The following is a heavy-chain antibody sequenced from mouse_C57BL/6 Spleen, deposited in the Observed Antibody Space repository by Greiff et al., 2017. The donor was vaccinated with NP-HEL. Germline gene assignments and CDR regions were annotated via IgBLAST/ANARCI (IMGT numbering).Heavy chain of an antibody. Sequence: DVKLQESEGGLVQPGSSMKLSCTASGFTFSDYYMAWVRQVPEKGLEWVANINYDGSSTYYLDSLKSRFIISRDNAKNILYLQMSSLKSEDTATYYCARDRGYYYGSSYPWYFDVWGTGTTVTVSS. J-gene: IGHJ1*03. CDR3: ARDRGYYYGSSYPWYFDV. CDR1: GFTFSDYY. V-gene: IGHV5-16*01. D-gene: IGHD1-1*01. CDR2: INYDGSST.